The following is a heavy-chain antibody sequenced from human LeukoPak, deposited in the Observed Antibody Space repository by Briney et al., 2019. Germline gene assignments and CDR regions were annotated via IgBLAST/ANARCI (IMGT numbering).Heavy chain of an antibody. CDR1: GGSINSYY. Sequence: SATLSLTCTVSGGSINSYYWSWIRQPPGKGLEWIGYIYYSGSTNYNPSLKSRVTISVDTSKNQFSLKLSSVTAADTAVYYCARTRPTVVTFDYWGQGTLVTVSS. V-gene: IGHV4-59*01. D-gene: IGHD4-23*01. J-gene: IGHJ4*02. CDR2: IYYSGST. CDR3: ARTRPTVVTFDY.